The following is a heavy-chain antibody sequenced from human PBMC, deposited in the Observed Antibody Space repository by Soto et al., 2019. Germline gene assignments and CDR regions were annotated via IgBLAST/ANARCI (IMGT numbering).Heavy chain of an antibody. J-gene: IGHJ4*02. CDR1: GYTCTSYD. V-gene: IGHV1-8*01. D-gene: IGHD4-17*01. CDR2: MNPNSGYT. Sequence: QVQLVQSGAEVKKPGASVRVSCKTSGYTCTSYDINWVRQATGQGLEWMGWMNPNSGYTGHTQKFQGRVTLTRDTSISTAYMELSSLRSEDTAVYYCARTDGDLDYWGQGTLVTVSS. CDR3: ARTDGDLDY.